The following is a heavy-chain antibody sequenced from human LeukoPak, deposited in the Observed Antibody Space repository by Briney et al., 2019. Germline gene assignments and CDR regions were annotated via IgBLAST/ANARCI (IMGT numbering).Heavy chain of an antibody. V-gene: IGHV4-61*08. CDR3: ARLAGYSYGYPYYFDY. CDR1: GGSISSGGYY. CDR2: IYYSGST. D-gene: IGHD5-18*01. Sequence: KASQTLSLTCTVSGGSISSGGYYWSWIRQPPGKGLEWIGYIYYSGSTNYNPSLKSRVTISVDTSKNQFSLKLSSVTAADTAVYYCARLAGYSYGYPYYFDYWGQGTLVTVSS. J-gene: IGHJ4*02.